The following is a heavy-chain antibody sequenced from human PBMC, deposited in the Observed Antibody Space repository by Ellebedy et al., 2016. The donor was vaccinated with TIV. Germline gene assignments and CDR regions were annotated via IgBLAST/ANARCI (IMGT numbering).Heavy chain of an antibody. D-gene: IGHD3-3*01. V-gene: IGHV3-21*06. CDR3: SRDVREWSREC. Sequence: GGSLRLXCAAPGFTFSISGMTWVRQRPGKGLEWVATVSRGREAYYVDPFKGRFFISRDNNLNSVFLQLNNLRVEDTDVYYCSRDVREWSRECWGQGTLVTVSS. CDR1: GFTFSISG. J-gene: IGHJ4*02. CDR2: VSRGREA.